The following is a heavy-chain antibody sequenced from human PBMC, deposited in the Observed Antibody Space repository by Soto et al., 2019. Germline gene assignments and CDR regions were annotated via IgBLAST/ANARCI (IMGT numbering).Heavy chain of an antibody. V-gene: IGHV3-30*18. CDR1: GFTFRWFG. Sequence: PGGSLRLSCAGSGFTFRWFGMNWVRQAPGKGLEWVARISNDGSNEYYVDSVKGRFTISRDNSKNTLYLQMDSLRAEDTAVYYCAKGEVRGIIPSYFDIWGQGTMVTFSS. CDR2: ISNDGSNE. D-gene: IGHD3-10*01. CDR3: AKGEVRGIIPSYFDI. J-gene: IGHJ3*02.